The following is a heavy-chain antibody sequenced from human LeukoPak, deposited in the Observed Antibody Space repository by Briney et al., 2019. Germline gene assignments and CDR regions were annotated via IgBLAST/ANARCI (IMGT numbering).Heavy chain of an antibody. CDR1: GFTFSSHA. CDR2: ISGSGGST. D-gene: IGHD2/OR15-2a*01. V-gene: IGHV3-23*01. CDR3: VRDVSRRIGMDV. Sequence: PGGSLRLSCAASGFTFSSHALSWLRQAPGKGLEWVSTISGSGGSTYYADSVKGRFTISRDNSKNTLYVQMSSLRADDTAVYYCVRDVSRRIGMDVWGQGTTVTVSS. J-gene: IGHJ6*02.